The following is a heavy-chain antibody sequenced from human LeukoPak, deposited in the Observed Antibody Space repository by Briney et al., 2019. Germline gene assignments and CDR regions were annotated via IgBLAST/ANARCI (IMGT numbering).Heavy chain of an antibody. Sequence: GGSLRLSCAASGFTFSSYWMHWVRQAPGKGLVWVSRINSDGSDTSYADSVKGRFTISRDNAKNTLYLQMNSLRAEDTAVYYCVRPRSAAARNGACDIWGQGTMVTVSS. V-gene: IGHV3-74*01. CDR2: INSDGSDT. CDR1: GFTFSSYW. CDR3: VRPRSAAARNGACDI. D-gene: IGHD6-13*01. J-gene: IGHJ3*02.